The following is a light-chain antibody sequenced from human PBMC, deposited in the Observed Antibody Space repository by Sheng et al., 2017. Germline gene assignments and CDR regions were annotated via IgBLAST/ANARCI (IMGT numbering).Light chain of an antibody. J-gene: IGKJ4*01. CDR3: QQYGSSLFT. V-gene: IGKV3-11*01. CDR2: DFS. CDR1: HGVASY. Sequence: EIVLTQSPAILSLSPGERATLSCRVSHGVASYLAWYQQKPGQAPRLLMSDFSSRAAGTPARFSGSGSGTDFTLTISSLQPEDFAVYYCQQYGSSLFTFGGGTKVEIK.